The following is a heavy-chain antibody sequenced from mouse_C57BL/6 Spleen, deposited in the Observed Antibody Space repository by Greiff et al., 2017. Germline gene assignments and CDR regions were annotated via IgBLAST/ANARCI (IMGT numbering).Heavy chain of an antibody. CDR2: INYDGSST. V-gene: IGHV5-16*01. J-gene: IGHJ2*01. Sequence: EVKLVESEGGLVQPGSSMKLSCTASGFTFSDYYMAWVRQVPEKGLEWVANINYDGSSTYYLDSLKSRFIISRDNAKNILYLQMSSLKSEDTATYYCARSHGDYWGQGTTLTGSS. D-gene: IGHD6-2*01. CDR1: GFTFSDYY. CDR3: ARSHGDY.